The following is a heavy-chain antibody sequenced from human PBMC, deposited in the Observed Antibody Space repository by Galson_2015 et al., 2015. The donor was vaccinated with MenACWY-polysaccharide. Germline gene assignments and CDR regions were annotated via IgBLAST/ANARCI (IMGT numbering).Heavy chain of an antibody. D-gene: IGHD3-9*01. CDR1: GFSLSRPGVS. CDR2: IYWDDDK. Sequence: PALVKPTQTLTLTCNFSGFSLSRPGVSVGWIRQPPGKALEWLALIYWDDDKRYSPSLRRRLTTTMDTSKNQVVLTMTDMDPIDTGTYFCAHPIFTGWLTEDYWGQGIPVTVSS. J-gene: IGHJ4*02. V-gene: IGHV2-5*02. CDR3: AHPIFTGWLTEDY.